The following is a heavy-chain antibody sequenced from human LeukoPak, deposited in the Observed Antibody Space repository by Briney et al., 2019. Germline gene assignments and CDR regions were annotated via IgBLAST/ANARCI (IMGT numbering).Heavy chain of an antibody. D-gene: IGHD2-21*02. Sequence: ASVKVSCKASGYTFTSYYMHWVRQAPGRGLEWMGIINPSGGSTSYAQKFQGRVTMTRDTSTSTVYMELSSLRSEDTAVYYCARDRAYCGGDCYSDFDYWGQGTLVTVSS. CDR2: INPSGGST. CDR3: ARDRAYCGGDCYSDFDY. V-gene: IGHV1-46*01. J-gene: IGHJ4*02. CDR1: GYTFTSYY.